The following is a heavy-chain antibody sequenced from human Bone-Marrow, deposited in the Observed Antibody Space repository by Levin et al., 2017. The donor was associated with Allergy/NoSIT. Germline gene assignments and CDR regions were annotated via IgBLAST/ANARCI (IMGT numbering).Heavy chain of an antibody. D-gene: IGHD1-7*01. Sequence: GESLKISCAASQFIFDDHGMSWVRQAPGKGLEWVSGITWNSGTTGYADSVKGRFTISRDNAKNTLYLQMNSLRVEDTALYYCARVGNYDVVADAFDLWGQGTRVTVSS. V-gene: IGHV3-20*04. CDR1: QFIFDDHG. J-gene: IGHJ3*01. CDR2: ITWNSGTT. CDR3: ARVGNYDVVADAFDL.